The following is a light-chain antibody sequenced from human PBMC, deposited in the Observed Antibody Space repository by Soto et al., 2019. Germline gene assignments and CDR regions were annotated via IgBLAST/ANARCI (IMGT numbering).Light chain of an antibody. CDR2: DAS. V-gene: IGKV1-39*01. CDR3: QQSYSALST. Sequence: DIQMTQSPSSLSASVGDRVTITCRASQSISSYLNWYQQKPGKAPKLLIYDASSLQSGVPSRFSGSRSGADYTITISSLQPEDYATDYYQQSYSALSTFGPGTKVDIK. CDR1: QSISSY. J-gene: IGKJ3*01.